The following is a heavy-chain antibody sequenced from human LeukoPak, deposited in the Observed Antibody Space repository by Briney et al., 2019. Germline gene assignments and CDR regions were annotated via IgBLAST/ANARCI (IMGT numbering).Heavy chain of an antibody. J-gene: IGHJ5*02. Sequence: ASVKVSCKASGYTFTSYGISWVRQAPGQGLEWMGWISAYNGNTNYAQKLQGTVTMTTDTSTGTAYMELRSLRSDDTAVYYSARDAECNSTSCYDLWGQGTLVTVSS. V-gene: IGHV1-18*04. CDR2: ISAYNGNT. CDR3: ARDAECNSTSCYDL. D-gene: IGHD2-2*01. CDR1: GYTFTSYG.